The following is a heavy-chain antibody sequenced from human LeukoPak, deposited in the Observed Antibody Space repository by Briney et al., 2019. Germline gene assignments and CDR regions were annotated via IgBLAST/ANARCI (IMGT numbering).Heavy chain of an antibody. Sequence: GGSLRLSCTASGFTLSSYTMTWVRQAPGKGLKWVSTITTGDGNTYYADSVKGRFTVSRDDSKNTLYLQMNSLRAEDTAVYYCAKDGGLWVSAHWGDSWGRGTLVTVSS. D-gene: IGHD7-27*01. J-gene: IGHJ4*02. V-gene: IGHV3-23*01. CDR3: AKDGGLWVSAHWGDS. CDR1: GFTLSSYT. CDR2: ITTGDGNT.